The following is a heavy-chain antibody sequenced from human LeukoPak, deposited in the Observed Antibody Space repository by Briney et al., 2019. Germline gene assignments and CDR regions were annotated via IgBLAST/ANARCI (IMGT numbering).Heavy chain of an antibody. V-gene: IGHV4-34*01. CDR1: GGSFSGYY. CDR2: INHSGST. J-gene: IGHJ3*02. Sequence: PSETLSLTCAVYGGSFSGYYWSWIRQPPGKGLEWIGEINHSGSTNYNPSLKSRVTISVDTSKNQFSLKLSSVTAADTAVYYCARPLYDSSGYYQTPDAFDIWGQGTMVTVSS. D-gene: IGHD3-22*01. CDR3: ARPLYDSSGYYQTPDAFDI.